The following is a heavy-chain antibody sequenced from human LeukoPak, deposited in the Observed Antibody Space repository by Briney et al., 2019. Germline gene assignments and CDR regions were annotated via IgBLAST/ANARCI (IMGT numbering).Heavy chain of an antibody. CDR2: MNPNSGNT. J-gene: IGHJ1*01. CDR1: GYTFTTYD. V-gene: IGHV1-8*01. Sequence: ASVKVSCKASGYTFTTYDINWVRQATGQGLEWMGWMNPNSGNTGYAQKFQGRVTMTRNTSISTAYMELSRLRSDDTAVYYCARDHRAADTEYFQHWGQGTLVTVSS. D-gene: IGHD6-13*01. CDR3: ARDHRAADTEYFQH.